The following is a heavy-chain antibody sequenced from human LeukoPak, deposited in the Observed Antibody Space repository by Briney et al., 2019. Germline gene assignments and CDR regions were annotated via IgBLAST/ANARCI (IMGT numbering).Heavy chain of an antibody. V-gene: IGHV1-2*02. D-gene: IGHD2-21*02. CDR3: ARDPIQAYCGGDCYSDWFDP. CDR1: GYTFTGYY. Sequence: GASVKVSCKASGYTFTGYYTHWVRQAPGQGLEWMGWINPNSGGTNYAQKFQGRVTMTRDTSISTAYMELSRLRSDDTAVYYCARDPIQAYCGGDCYSDWFDPWGQGTLVTVSS. CDR2: INPNSGGT. J-gene: IGHJ5*02.